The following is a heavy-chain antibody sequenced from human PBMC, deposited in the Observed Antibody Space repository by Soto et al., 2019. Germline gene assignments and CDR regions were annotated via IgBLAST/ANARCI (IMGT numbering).Heavy chain of an antibody. Sequence: QVQLVESGGGVVQPGRSLRLSCAASGFTFSSYGMHWVRQAPGKGLEWVAVISYDGSNKYYADSVKGRLTISRDNSKNTLYLQMNSLRAEDTAVYYCAKVYYDSSGYHLSLDYWGQGTLVTVSS. CDR2: ISYDGSNK. J-gene: IGHJ4*02. CDR3: AKVYYDSSGYHLSLDY. CDR1: GFTFSSYG. V-gene: IGHV3-30*18. D-gene: IGHD3-22*01.